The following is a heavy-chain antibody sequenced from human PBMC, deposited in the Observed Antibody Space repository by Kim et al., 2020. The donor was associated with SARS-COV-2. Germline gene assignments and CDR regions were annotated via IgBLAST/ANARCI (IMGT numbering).Heavy chain of an antibody. D-gene: IGHD6-13*01. J-gene: IGHJ4*02. Sequence: SETLSLTCTVTGGSISSYYWSWIRQPPGKGLEWIGYMYYSGSTKYNPSLKSRVTISVDTSKNQFSLKLSSVTAADTAVYYCASYSSSWSYFDYCGQGTLGTVSS. CDR2: MYYSGST. V-gene: IGHV4-59*08. CDR1: GGSISSYY. CDR3: ASYSSSWSYFDY.